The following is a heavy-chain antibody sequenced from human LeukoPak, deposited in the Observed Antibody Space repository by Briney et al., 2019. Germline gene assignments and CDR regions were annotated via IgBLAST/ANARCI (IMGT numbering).Heavy chain of an antibody. CDR3: ARLASGSYLFDP. J-gene: IGHJ5*02. V-gene: IGHV4-59*08. Sequence: SETLSLTCTVSGGSISSYYWSWIRQPPGKGLERIGYIYYSGSTNYNPSLKSRVTISVDTSKNQFSLKLSSVTAADTAVYYCARLASGSYLFDPWGQGTLVTVSS. CDR2: IYYSGST. D-gene: IGHD1-26*01. CDR1: GGSISSYY.